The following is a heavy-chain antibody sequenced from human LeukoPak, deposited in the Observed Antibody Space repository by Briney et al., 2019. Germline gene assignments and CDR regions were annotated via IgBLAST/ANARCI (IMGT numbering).Heavy chain of an antibody. CDR1: GYTFTSYD. Sequence: ASVKVSCKASGYTFTSYDINWVRQATGQGLEWMGWMNPNSGNTGYAQKFQSRVTMTRNTSISTAYMELSSLRSEDTAVYYCARVLTPYCSGGSCYSGFYYYYGMDVWGQGTTVTVSS. CDR2: MNPNSGNT. CDR3: ARVLTPYCSGGSCYSGFYYYYGMDV. V-gene: IGHV1-8*01. D-gene: IGHD2-15*01. J-gene: IGHJ6*02.